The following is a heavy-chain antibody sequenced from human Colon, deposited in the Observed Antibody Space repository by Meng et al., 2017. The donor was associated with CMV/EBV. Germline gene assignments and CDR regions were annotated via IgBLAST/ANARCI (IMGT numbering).Heavy chain of an antibody. J-gene: IGHJ2*01. D-gene: IGHD3-3*01. CDR1: GFTFNTYS. Sequence: GESLKISCAASGFTFNTYSLNWVRLAPGKGLEWVAYISSTSSQIYYADSVKGRFTVSRDNARDSLFLQLNSLRAEDTAVYYCARMKKTLFAFDLWGRGTLVTVSS. V-gene: IGHV3-21*01. CDR2: ISSTSSQI. CDR3: ARMKKTLFAFDL.